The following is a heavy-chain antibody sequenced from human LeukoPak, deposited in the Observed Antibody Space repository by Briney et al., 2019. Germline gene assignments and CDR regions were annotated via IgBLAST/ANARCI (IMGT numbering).Heavy chain of an antibody. CDR2: IYYSGST. Sequence: SETLSLTCSVSGDSIIGFYWSWIRQPPGKGLEWIGFIYYSGSTIYNPSLKSRVAISIDTSKNQFSLTLTSVTAADTAVYHCARDRKGGSSTVHWLDPWGQGTLVTVSS. D-gene: IGHD6-13*01. CDR1: GDSIIGFY. CDR3: ARDRKGGSSTVHWLDP. V-gene: IGHV4-59*01. J-gene: IGHJ5*02.